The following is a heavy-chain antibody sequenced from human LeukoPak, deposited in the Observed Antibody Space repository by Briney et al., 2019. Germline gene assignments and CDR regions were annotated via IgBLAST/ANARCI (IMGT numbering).Heavy chain of an antibody. D-gene: IGHD1-26*01. CDR1: GGSFSGYY. V-gene: IGHV4-34*01. Sequence: PSETLSLTCAVYGGSFSGYYWSWIRQPPGKGVEWIGEINHSGTTNYNPSLKSRVTISVDTSKNQFSLKLSSVTAADTAVYYCVRGERSGTHYVVTDYFDYWGHGNLVTVSS. J-gene: IGHJ4*01. CDR2: INHSGTT. CDR3: VRGERSGTHYVVTDYFDY.